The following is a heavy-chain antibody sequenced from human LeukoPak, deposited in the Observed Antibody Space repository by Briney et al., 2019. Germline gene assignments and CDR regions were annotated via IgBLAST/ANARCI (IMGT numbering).Heavy chain of an antibody. CDR3: AGGPRGVGLIHY. CDR2: IFDPGRT. J-gene: IGHJ4*02. Sequence: PSETLSLTCTVSGFSISSYYWIWIPQPPGKGLEWSGHIFDPGRTKYSPSLKSRVTTSVDTSKNQVSLTLTSVTAADTATYFCAGGPRGVGLIHYWGQGTLVTVSS. CDR1: GFSISSYY. V-gene: IGHV4-59*01. D-gene: IGHD1-26*01.